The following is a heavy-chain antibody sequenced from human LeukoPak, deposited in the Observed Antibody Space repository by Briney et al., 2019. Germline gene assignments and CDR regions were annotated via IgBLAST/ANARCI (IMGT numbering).Heavy chain of an antibody. CDR2: INHSGST. CDR3: ARGVRGKNYYDSSGYYYVFDY. Sequence: SETLSLTCAVYGRSFSGYYWSWIRQPPGKGLEWIGEINHSGSTNYNPSLKSRVTISVDTSKNQFSLKLSSVTAADTAVYYCARGVRGKNYYDSSGYYYVFDYWGQGTLVTVSS. D-gene: IGHD3-22*01. V-gene: IGHV4-34*01. CDR1: GRSFSGYY. J-gene: IGHJ4*02.